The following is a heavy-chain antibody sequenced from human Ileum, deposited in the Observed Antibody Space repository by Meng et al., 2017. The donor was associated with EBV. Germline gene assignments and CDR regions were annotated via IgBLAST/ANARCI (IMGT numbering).Heavy chain of an antibody. CDR1: GYTFTNYG. Sequence: AQLVQSGGEVKKPGASVKVSCKASGYTFTNYGITWVRQASGQGLEWMGWFVNYVDTYPAPKFQGRVTMTTDTHTNTAFMELRSLTSDDTAVYYCASGTPGRSYCDYWGQGPLVTVAS. CDR2: FVNYVDT. V-gene: IGHV1-18*01. D-gene: IGHD2-15*01. J-gene: IGHJ4*02. CDR3: ASGTPGRSYCDY.